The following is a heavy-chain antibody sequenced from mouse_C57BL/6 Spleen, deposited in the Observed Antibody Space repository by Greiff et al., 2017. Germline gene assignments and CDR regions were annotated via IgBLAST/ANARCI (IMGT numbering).Heavy chain of an antibody. CDR2: IYPSDSET. CDR3: ARRVYYGNPYFDY. V-gene: IGHV1-61*01. Sequence: VQLQQPGAELVRPGSSVKLSCKASGYTFTSYWMDWVKQRPGQGLEWIGNIYPSDSETHYNQKFKDKATLTVDKSSSTAYMQLSSLTSEDSAVYYCARRVYYGNPYFDYWGQGTTLTVSS. J-gene: IGHJ2*01. CDR1: GYTFTSYW. D-gene: IGHD2-1*01.